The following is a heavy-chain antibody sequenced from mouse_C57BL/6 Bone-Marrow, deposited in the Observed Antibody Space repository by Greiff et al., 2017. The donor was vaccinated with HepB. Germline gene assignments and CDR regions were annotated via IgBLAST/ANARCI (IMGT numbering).Heavy chain of an antibody. CDR2: IDPENGDT. D-gene: IGHD2-10*01. CDR1: GFNIKDDY. CDR3: TSYYPFDD. J-gene: IGHJ2*01. Sequence: VQLQQSGAELVRPGASVKLSCTASGFNIKDDYMHWVKQRPEQGLEWIGWIDPENGDTEYASKFQGKATITADTSSNTAYLQLSSLTSEDTAVYYCTSYYPFDDWGQGTTLTVSS. V-gene: IGHV14-4*01.